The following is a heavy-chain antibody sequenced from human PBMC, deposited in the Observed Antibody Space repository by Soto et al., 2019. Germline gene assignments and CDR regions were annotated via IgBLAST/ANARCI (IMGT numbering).Heavy chain of an antibody. V-gene: IGHV3-30*18. CDR3: AKDLDPYGANEFDY. CDR1: GFTFSSYG. D-gene: IGHD4-17*01. CDR2: ISYDGSNK. J-gene: IGHJ4*02. Sequence: GGSLRLSCAASGFTFSSYGMHWVRQAPGKGLEWVAVISYDGSNKYYSDSVKGRFTISRDNSKNTLYLQRNSLRAEDTAVYYCAKDLDPYGANEFDYWGQGTLVTVS.